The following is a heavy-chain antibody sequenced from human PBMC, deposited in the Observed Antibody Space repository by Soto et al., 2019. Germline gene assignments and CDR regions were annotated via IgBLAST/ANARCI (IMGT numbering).Heavy chain of an antibody. CDR2: IYSGGST. CDR1: GFIVSSNY. Sequence: HPGGSLRLSCAASGFIVSSNYMSWVRQAPGKGLQWVSVIYSGGSTYDADSVKGRFTISRDNSKNTVYLQMNSLRAEDTAVYYCAREFRNYETYGMDVWGQGTTVTVSS. CDR3: AREFRNYETYGMDV. J-gene: IGHJ6*02. V-gene: IGHV3-53*01. D-gene: IGHD4-4*01.